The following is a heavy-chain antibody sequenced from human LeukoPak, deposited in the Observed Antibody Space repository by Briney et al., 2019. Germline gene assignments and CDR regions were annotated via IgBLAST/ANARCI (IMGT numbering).Heavy chain of an antibody. D-gene: IGHD3-10*01. CDR1: GFTFSSYA. J-gene: IGHJ6*03. Sequence: GGSLRLSCAASGFTFSSYAMSWVRQAPGKGLEWVSAISGSGGSTYYADSVKGRFTISRDNSQNTLYLEVNTLRAEDTAVYYCAKGHYYGSGRAYYYYYMDVWGKGTTVTVSS. CDR2: ISGSGGST. V-gene: IGHV3-23*01. CDR3: AKGHYYGSGRAYYYYYMDV.